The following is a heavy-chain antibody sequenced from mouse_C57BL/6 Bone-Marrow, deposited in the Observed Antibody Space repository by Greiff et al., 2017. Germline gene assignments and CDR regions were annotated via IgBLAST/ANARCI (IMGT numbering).Heavy chain of an antibody. J-gene: IGHJ4*01. CDR2: IYPGSGST. Sequence: QVQLQQPGAELVKPGASVKMSCKASGYTFTSYWITWVKQRPGQGLEWIGDIYPGSGSTNYNEKFKGKATLTVDTSSSTAYMQLSSLTSEDSAVYYCARRGMITTGGAMDYWGQGTSVTVSS. CDR1: GYTFTSYW. CDR3: ARRGMITTGGAMDY. V-gene: IGHV1-55*01. D-gene: IGHD2-4*01.